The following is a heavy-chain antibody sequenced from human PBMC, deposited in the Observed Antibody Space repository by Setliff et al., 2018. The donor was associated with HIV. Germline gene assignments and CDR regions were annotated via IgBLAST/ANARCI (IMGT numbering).Heavy chain of an antibody. D-gene: IGHD3-16*01. CDR1: GYSISSGYY. J-gene: IGHJ4*02. CDR2: IYHNGDT. Sequence: SETLSLTCDVSGYSISSGYYWGWIRQPPGKGLEWIANIYHNGDTHYNPSVKSRVTISVDTSKNQFSLKLRSVTAADTAVYYCARRPPYWGFDFWGQGTLVTVSS. V-gene: IGHV4-38-2*01. CDR3: ARRPPYWGFDF.